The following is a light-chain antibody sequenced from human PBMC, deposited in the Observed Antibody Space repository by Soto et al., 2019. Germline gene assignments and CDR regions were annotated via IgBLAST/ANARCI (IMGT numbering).Light chain of an antibody. Sequence: EIVLTQSPGTVSLSPGERATLSCRASQSVSSNYLAWYQQKPGQAPRLLIYGASSRATGIPDRFSGGGSGTDFTLTISRLEPEDFAVYYCQQYGGLPRTFGQGTKVEIK. CDR1: QSVSSNY. V-gene: IGKV3-20*01. CDR3: QQYGGLPRT. J-gene: IGKJ1*01. CDR2: GAS.